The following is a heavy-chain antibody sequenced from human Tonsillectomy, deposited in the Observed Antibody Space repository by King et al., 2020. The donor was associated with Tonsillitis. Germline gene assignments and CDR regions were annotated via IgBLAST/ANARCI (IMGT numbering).Heavy chain of an antibody. CDR1: GFTFSSYP. CDR2: ISYDGSTK. J-gene: IGHJ6*02. CDR3: AGGRLALSSSEGDGMDV. V-gene: IGHV3-30*04. Sequence: VQLVESGGGVVQPGRSLRLSCAASGFTFSSYPMHWVRQAPGKGLEWVAVISYDGSTKYYADSVKGQFTISRDNSKNTLFLQMNSLRGEDTAVYYCAGGRLALSSSEGDGMDVWGQGTTVTVSS. D-gene: IGHD6-6*01.